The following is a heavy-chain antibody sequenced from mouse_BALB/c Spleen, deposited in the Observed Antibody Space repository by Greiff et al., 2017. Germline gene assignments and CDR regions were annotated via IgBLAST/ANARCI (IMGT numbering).Heavy chain of an antibody. CDR2: IDPETGGT. V-gene: IGHV1-15*01. CDR3: ARGAVPWFAY. CDR1: GYTFTDYE. J-gene: IGHJ3*01. Sequence: QVQLKESGAELVRPGASVTLSCKASGYTFTDYEMHWVKQTPVHGLEWIGAIDPETGGTAYNQKFKGKATLTADKSSSTAYMELRSLTSEDSAVYYCARGAVPWFAYWGQGTLVTVSA.